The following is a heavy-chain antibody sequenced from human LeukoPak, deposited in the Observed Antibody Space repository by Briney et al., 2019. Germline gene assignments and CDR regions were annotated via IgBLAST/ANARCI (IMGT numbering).Heavy chain of an antibody. CDR1: GYSFTSYW. Sequence: GESLKISCKGSGYSFTSYWIGWVRQMPAKGLEWRGIIYPGDYDTRYSPSFQGQVTISADESISTAALLWSSLKASDTAMYYCARGSTVTTVDYWGQGTLVTVSS. J-gene: IGHJ4*02. CDR2: IYPGDYDT. CDR3: ARGSTVTTVDY. D-gene: IGHD4-17*01. V-gene: IGHV5-51*01.